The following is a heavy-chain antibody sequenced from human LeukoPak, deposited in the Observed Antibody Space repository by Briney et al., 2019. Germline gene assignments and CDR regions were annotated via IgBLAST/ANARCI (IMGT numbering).Heavy chain of an antibody. CDR1: GGSISSSSYY. V-gene: IGHV4-39*01. CDR2: IYYSGST. CDR3: ARRRNWFDP. Sequence: AETLSLTCTVSGGSISSSSYYWGWIRPPPGKALERIGSIYYSGSTYYNPSLKSRVTISVDTSKNQFSLKLSSVTAADTAVYYCARRRNWFDPWGQGTLVTVSS. J-gene: IGHJ5*02.